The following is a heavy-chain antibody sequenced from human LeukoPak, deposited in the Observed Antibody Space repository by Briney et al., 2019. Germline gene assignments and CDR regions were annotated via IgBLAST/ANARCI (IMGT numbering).Heavy chain of an antibody. CDR2: IHWDGGYP. CDR1: GFTFDKYT. Sequence: PGGSLRLSCAASGFTFDKYTIQWVRQAPGKGPEWVSLIHWDGGYPYYTDSVKGRFTISRDNSKNFLYLQMNSLRTEDTALYYCAKDRGDYKGFDYWGQGTLVTVSS. V-gene: IGHV3-43*01. CDR3: AKDRGDYKGFDY. D-gene: IGHD4-17*01. J-gene: IGHJ4*02.